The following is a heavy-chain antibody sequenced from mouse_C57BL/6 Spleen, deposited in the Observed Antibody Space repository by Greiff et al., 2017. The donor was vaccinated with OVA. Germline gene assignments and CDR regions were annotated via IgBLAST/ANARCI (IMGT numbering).Heavy chain of an antibody. CDR1: GYTFTSYT. Sequence: QVQLKQSGAELARPGASVKMSCKASGYTFTSYTMHWVKQRPGQGLEWIGYINPSSGYTKYNQKFKDKATLTADKSSSTAYMQLSSLTSEDSAVYYCAEGQTGTGYYFDYWGQGTTLTVSS. V-gene: IGHV1-4*01. CDR3: AEGQTGTGYYFDY. D-gene: IGHD4-1*01. J-gene: IGHJ2*01. CDR2: INPSSGYT.